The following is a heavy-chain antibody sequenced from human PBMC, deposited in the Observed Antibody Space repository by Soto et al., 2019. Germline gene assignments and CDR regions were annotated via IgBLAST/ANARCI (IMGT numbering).Heavy chain of an antibody. Sequence: EVQLLESGGGLVQPGGSLRLSCAASGFTFSSYAMSWVRQAPGKGLEWVSAISGSGGSTYYADSVKGRFTIARDNSKNTLYLQMNSLRAEDTAVYYCAKDTYYYGSGSYSYWGQGTLVTVSS. V-gene: IGHV3-23*01. CDR2: ISGSGGST. CDR3: AKDTYYYGSGSYSY. D-gene: IGHD3-10*01. J-gene: IGHJ4*02. CDR1: GFTFSSYA.